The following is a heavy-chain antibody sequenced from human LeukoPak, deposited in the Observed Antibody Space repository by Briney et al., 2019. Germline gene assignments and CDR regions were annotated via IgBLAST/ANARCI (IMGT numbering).Heavy chain of an antibody. D-gene: IGHD3-22*01. J-gene: IGHJ4*02. Sequence: GGSLRLSCAASGFSFSNYGMQWVRQAPGKGLEWVAFIRYDGSKKDYTDSVKGRFTISRDNSKNTLFLQMNSLRAEDTAVYYCATYYYDSSGHSCDSWGQGTLVTVSS. CDR2: IRYDGSKK. CDR1: GFSFSNYG. CDR3: ATYYYDSSGHSCDS. V-gene: IGHV3-30*02.